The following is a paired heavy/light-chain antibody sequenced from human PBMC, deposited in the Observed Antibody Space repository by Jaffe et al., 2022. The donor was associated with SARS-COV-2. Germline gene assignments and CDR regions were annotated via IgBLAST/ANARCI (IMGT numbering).Heavy chain of an antibody. Sequence: QVQLVQSGAEVKKPGSSVKVSCKASGGTFSSYAISWVRQAPGQGLEWMGGIIPIFGTANYAQKFQGRVTITADESTSTAYMELSSLRSEDTAVYYCARERGLRLYSSGWYYFDYWGQGTLVTVSS. CDR1: GGTFSSYA. J-gene: IGHJ4*02. V-gene: IGHV1-69*01. CDR3: ARERGLRLYSSGWYYFDY. CDR2: IIPIFGTA. D-gene: IGHD6-19*01.
Light chain of an antibody. CDR3: QQYGSSPPA. Sequence: EIVLTQSPGTLSLSPGERATLSCRASQSVSSSYLAWYQQKPGQAPRLLIYGASSRATGIPDRFSGSGSGTDFTLTISRLEPEDFAVYYCQQYGSSPPAFGQGTKVEIK. V-gene: IGKV3-20*01. CDR2: GAS. CDR1: QSVSSSY. J-gene: IGKJ1*01.